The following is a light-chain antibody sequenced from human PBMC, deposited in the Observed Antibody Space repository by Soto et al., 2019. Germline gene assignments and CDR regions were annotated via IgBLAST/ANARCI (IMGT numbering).Light chain of an antibody. CDR1: QSVSTR. CDR2: GAS. V-gene: IGKV3-15*01. J-gene: IGKJ2*01. CDR3: QQYNNWPPMYT. Sequence: PGERATLSCRASQSVSTRLAWYQQRPGQAPRLLIYGASTRATGVPARFSGSGSGTEFTLTISSLQSEDFAVYYCQQYNNWPPMYTFGQGTKLEI.